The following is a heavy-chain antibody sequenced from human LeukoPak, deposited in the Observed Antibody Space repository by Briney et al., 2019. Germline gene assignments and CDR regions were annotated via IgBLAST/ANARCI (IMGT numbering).Heavy chain of an antibody. Sequence: GGSLRLSCAASGFTFSDYAMNWVRQAPGKGLEWVSYINSSGSAIYYADSVKGRFTISRDNAKNSLYLQMNSLRAEDTAVYYCARDTPYSGIPRFDYWGQGTLVTVSS. D-gene: IGHD1-26*01. CDR3: ARDTPYSGIPRFDY. J-gene: IGHJ4*02. CDR2: INSSGSAI. V-gene: IGHV3-48*04. CDR1: GFTFSDYA.